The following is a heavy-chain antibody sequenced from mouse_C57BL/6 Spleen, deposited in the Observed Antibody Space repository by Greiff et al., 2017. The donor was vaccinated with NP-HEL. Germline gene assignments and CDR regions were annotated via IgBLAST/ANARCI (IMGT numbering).Heavy chain of an antibody. CDR2: FHPYNDDT. J-gene: IGHJ1*03. D-gene: IGHD1-1*01. Sequence: VKLVESGAELVKPGASVKMSCKASGYTFTTYPIEWMKQNHGKSLEWIGNFHPYNDDTKYNEKFKGKATLTVEKSSSTVYLELSRLTSDDSAVYYCARGSSFLTGNFDVWGTGTTVTVSS. V-gene: IGHV1-47*01. CDR1: GYTFTTYP. CDR3: ARGSSFLTGNFDV.